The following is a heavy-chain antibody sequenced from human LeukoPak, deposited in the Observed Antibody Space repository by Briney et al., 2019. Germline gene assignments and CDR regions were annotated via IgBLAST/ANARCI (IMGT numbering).Heavy chain of an antibody. V-gene: IGHV3-21*01. CDR3: ARDGTYYDSSGYYFSVQYYFDY. D-gene: IGHD3-22*01. CDR2: ISSSSSYI. Sequence: GRSLRLSCAASGFTFSSYAMNWVRQAPGKGLEWVSSISSSSSYIYYADSVKGRFTISRDNAKNSLYLQMNSLRAEDTAVYYCARDGTYYDSSGYYFSVQYYFDYWGQGTLVTVSS. J-gene: IGHJ4*02. CDR1: GFTFSSYA.